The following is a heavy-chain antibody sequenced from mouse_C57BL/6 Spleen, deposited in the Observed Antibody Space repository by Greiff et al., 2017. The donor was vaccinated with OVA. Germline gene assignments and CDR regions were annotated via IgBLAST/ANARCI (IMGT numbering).Heavy chain of an antibody. CDR3: ARYYGSSYVGYFDG. CDR1: GYTFTSYW. Sequence: VQLQQPGAELVRPGSSVKLSCKASGYTFTSYWMHWVKQRPKQGLEWIGNIDPSDSETHYNQKFKDKATLTVDKSSSTAYMQLSSLTSEDSAVYYCARYYGSSYVGYFDGWGTRTTVSVSS. D-gene: IGHD1-1*01. J-gene: IGHJ1*03. V-gene: IGHV1-52*01. CDR2: IDPSDSET.